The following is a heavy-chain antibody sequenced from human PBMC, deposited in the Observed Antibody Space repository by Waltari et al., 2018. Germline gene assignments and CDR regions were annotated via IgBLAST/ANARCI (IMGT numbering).Heavy chain of an antibody. CDR1: GGSISSSSYY. CDR2: IYYSGST. Sequence: QLQLQESGPGLVKPSETLSLTCTVSGGSISSSSYYWGWIRQPPGKGLEWIGSIYYSGSTYYNPSLKSRVTISVDTSKNQFSLKLSSVTAADTAVYYCARMGRENWFDPWGQGTLVTVSS. CDR3: ARMGRENWFDP. D-gene: IGHD3-10*01. V-gene: IGHV4-39*07. J-gene: IGHJ5*02.